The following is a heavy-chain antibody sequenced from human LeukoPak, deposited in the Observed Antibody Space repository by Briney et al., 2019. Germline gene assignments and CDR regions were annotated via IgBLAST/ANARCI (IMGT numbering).Heavy chain of an antibody. V-gene: IGHV4-61*02. Sequence: SETLSLTCTVSGGSITSGGYYWSWIRQPAGKGLEWIGRIYTSGSTNYNPSLKSRVTMLVDTSKNQFSLKLSSVTAADTAVYYCARVRSGSYLDYWGQGTLVTVSS. CDR3: ARVRSGSYLDY. CDR1: GGSITSGGYY. D-gene: IGHD1-26*01. J-gene: IGHJ4*02. CDR2: IYTSGST.